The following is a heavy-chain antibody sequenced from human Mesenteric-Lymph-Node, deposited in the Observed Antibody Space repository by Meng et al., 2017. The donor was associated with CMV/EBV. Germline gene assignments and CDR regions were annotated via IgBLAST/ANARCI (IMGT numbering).Heavy chain of an antibody. CDR2: ISSSSTI. CDR1: GFSFCDYY. D-gene: IGHD5-18*01. Sequence: GGSLRLSCAASGFSFCDYYVNWVRQAPGKGLEWVSSISSSSTIYFADSVKGRFTISRDNAKNSLYLQMNSLRAEDTAVYYCARDVADTDTYGMDVWGQGTTVTVSS. CDR3: ARDVADTDTYGMDV. V-gene: IGHV3-69-1*02. J-gene: IGHJ6*02.